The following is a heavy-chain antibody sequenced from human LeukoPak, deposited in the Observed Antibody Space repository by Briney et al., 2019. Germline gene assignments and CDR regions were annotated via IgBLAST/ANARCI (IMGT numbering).Heavy chain of an antibody. Sequence: GGSLRRSCAASGFTFSSYERNWVRQAPGKGLEWVSYISSSGSTIYYADSVKGRFTISRDNAKNSLYLQMNSLRAEDTAVYYCAELGITMIGDVWGKGTTVTISS. J-gene: IGHJ6*04. CDR3: AELGITMIGDV. D-gene: IGHD3-10*02. V-gene: IGHV3-48*03. CDR1: GFTFSSYE. CDR2: ISSSGSTI.